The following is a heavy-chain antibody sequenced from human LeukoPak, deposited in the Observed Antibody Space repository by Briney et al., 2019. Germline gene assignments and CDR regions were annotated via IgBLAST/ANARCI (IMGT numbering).Heavy chain of an antibody. CDR1: GFTFSSYW. Sequence: GGSLRLSCAASGFTFSSYWMSWVRQAPRERLEWVANIKQDGSEKYYVDSVKGRFTISRDNAKSSLYLQMNSLRAEDTAVYYCARALRGDSYYDFWSGYYATFYYFDYWGQGTLVTVSS. CDR2: IKQDGSEK. D-gene: IGHD3-3*01. CDR3: ARALRGDSYYDFWSGYYATFYYFDY. J-gene: IGHJ4*02. V-gene: IGHV3-7*01.